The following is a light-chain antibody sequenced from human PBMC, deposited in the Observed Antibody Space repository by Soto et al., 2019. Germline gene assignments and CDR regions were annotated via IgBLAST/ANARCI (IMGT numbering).Light chain of an antibody. J-gene: IGKJ1*01. CDR1: QSISSY. Sequence: IQMTQSPSSLSASVGDRVTITCRASQSISSYLNWYQQTPGKAPKVLIFGASNLQSGVPSRFSGSGSGTDFTLTITSLQPEDFATYYCQQYESFSATFGPGTKVDNK. V-gene: IGKV1-39*01. CDR2: GAS. CDR3: QQYESFSAT.